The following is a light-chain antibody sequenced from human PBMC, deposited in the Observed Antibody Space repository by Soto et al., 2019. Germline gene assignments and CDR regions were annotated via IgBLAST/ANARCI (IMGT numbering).Light chain of an antibody. CDR3: QQSYSLPRT. J-gene: IGKJ1*01. CDR2: GSS. Sequence: DVQLTQSPSSLSASIGDTVTISCRSSQSITTSLNWYQQKPGKPPLFLIYGSSVRQIGVPHRFSASGSGTDFTLTITRLQHEDFATYYCQQSYSLPRTFGQGTKMDLK. V-gene: IGKV1-39*01. CDR1: QSITTS.